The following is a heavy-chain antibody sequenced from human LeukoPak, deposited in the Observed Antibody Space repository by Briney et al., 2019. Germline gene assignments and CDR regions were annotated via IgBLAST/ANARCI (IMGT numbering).Heavy chain of an antibody. J-gene: IGHJ5*02. D-gene: IGHD6-13*01. Sequence: PSETLSLTCTVSGGSISSYYWSWIRQPPGKGLEWIGYIYYSGSTNYNPSLKSRVTISVDTSKNQFSLKLSSVTAADTAVYYCARSVEGYSSSWYGSNWFDPWGQGTLVTVSS. CDR2: IYYSGST. CDR3: ARSVEGYSSSWYGSNWFDP. V-gene: IGHV4-59*08. CDR1: GGSISSYY.